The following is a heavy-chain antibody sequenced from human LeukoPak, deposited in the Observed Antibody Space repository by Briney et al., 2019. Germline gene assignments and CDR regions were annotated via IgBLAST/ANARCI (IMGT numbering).Heavy chain of an antibody. CDR2: TYYRSKWYN. J-gene: IGHJ4*02. D-gene: IGHD6-13*01. CDR3: ARAGYRSSSVDY. V-gene: IGHV6-1*01. CDR1: GDSFSSNSAA. Sequence: SQTLSLTCAISGDSFSSNSAAWNWLRQSPSRGLEWLGSTYYRSKWYNDYAVSVKSLITINPDTSKNQFSLQLNSVTPEDTAVYYCARAGYRSSSVDYWGQGTLVTVSS.